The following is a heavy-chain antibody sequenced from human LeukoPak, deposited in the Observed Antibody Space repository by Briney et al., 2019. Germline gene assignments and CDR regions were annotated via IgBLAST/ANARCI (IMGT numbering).Heavy chain of an antibody. D-gene: IGHD2-2*01. CDR3: ARDHGSSGYCSSTTCRGNAFDI. J-gene: IGHJ3*02. CDR2: ISSSSNYI. Sequence: GGSLRLSCAASGFTFSSYSMNWVRQAPGNGLEWVSSISSSSNYILYADSVRGRFTISRDNAKNSLYLQMNSLRAEDTAVYYCARDHGSSGYCSSTTCRGNAFDIWGRGTMVTVSS. V-gene: IGHV3-21*01. CDR1: GFTFSSYS.